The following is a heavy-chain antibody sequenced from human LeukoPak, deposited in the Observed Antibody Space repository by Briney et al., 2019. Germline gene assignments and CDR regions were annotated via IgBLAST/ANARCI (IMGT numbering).Heavy chain of an antibody. CDR3: IASSRWYAAFDI. CDR2: IRSKANSYAT. Sequence: PGGSLRLSCAASGFTFSGSAMHWVRQASGKGLEGVGRIRSKANSYATAYAASVKGRFTISRDDSKNTAYLQMNSLKTEDTAVYYCIASSRWYAAFDIWGQGTMVTVSS. J-gene: IGHJ3*02. CDR1: GFTFSGSA. D-gene: IGHD6-19*01. V-gene: IGHV3-73*01.